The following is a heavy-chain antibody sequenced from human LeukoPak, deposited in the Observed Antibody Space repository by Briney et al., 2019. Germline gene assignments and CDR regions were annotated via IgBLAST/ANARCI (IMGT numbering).Heavy chain of an antibody. D-gene: IGHD5-12*01. CDR1: GFTFSRYN. CDR3: AREDGGYGRESDY. Sequence: PGGSLRLSCVASGFTFSRYNMNWVRQAPGKGLEWVSSISSTSSYRFYADSVKGRFTISRDNAKNSLYLQMNSLRAEDTAVYYCAREDGGYGRESDYWGQGTLVTVSS. J-gene: IGHJ4*02. CDR2: ISSTSSYR. V-gene: IGHV3-21*01.